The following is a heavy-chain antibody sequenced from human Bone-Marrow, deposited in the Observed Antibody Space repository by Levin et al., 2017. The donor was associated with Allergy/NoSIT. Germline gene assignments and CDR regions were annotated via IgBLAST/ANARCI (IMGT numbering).Heavy chain of an antibody. Sequence: ASVKVSCKASGYAFSNYGIGWVRQAPGQGLEWMGWISAYSGNADYEPKFQGRVTMTTDTSTNTGYMELTSLRYDDTAVYYCAREGAHWVPLTDWGHGTKVTVSS. D-gene: IGHD7-27*01. CDR1: GYAFSNYG. CDR3: AREGAHWVPLTD. CDR2: ISAYSGNA. V-gene: IGHV1-18*01. J-gene: IGHJ4*01.